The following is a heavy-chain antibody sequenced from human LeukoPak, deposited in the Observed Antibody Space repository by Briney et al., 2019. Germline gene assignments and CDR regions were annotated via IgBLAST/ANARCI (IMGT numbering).Heavy chain of an antibody. Sequence: SETLSLTCAVYGGSFSGYYLSWIRQPPGKGLEWIGEINHSGSTNYNPSLKSRVTISVDTSKNQFSLKLSSVTAADTAVYHCATGGYWGQGTLVTVSS. J-gene: IGHJ4*02. CDR1: GGSFSGYY. CDR3: ATGGY. V-gene: IGHV4-34*01. D-gene: IGHD1-14*01. CDR2: INHSGST.